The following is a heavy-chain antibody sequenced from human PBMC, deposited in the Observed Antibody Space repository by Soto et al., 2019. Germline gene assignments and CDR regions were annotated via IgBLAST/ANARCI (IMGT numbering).Heavy chain of an antibody. CDR2: ISGSGGST. J-gene: IGHJ4*02. V-gene: IGHV3-23*01. D-gene: IGHD3-22*01. CDR3: AKAALDSSGYYSSYFDY. Sequence: GSLRLSCAASGFTFSSYAMSWVRQAPGKGLEWVSAISGSGGSTYYADSVKGRFTISRDNSKNTLYLQMNSLRAEDTAVYYCAKAALDSSGYYSSYFDYWGQGTLVTVSS. CDR1: GFTFSSYA.